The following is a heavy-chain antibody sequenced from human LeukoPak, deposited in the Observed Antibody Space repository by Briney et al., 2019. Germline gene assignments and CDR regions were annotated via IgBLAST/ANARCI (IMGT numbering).Heavy chain of an antibody. Sequence: SETLSLTCTVSGGSISSGGYYWSWIRQHPGKGLEWIGYIYYSGSTYYNPSHKSRVTISVDTSKNQFSLKLSSVTAADTAVYYCARVRYDSSGYYFDYWGQGTLVTVSS. CDR2: IYYSGST. CDR3: ARVRYDSSGYYFDY. V-gene: IGHV4-31*03. CDR1: GGSISSGGYY. D-gene: IGHD3-22*01. J-gene: IGHJ4*02.